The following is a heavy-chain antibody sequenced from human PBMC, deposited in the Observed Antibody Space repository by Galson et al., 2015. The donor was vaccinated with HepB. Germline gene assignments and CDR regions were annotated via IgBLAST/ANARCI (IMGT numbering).Heavy chain of an antibody. V-gene: IGHV1-18*04. CDR2: ISAYNGNT. D-gene: IGHD3-22*01. CDR1: GYTFTNYG. J-gene: IGHJ6*02. CDR3: ARDDLRNGGGEDSGYYYVGVVGYYYGMDV. Sequence: SVKVSCKASGYTFTNYGISWVRQAPGQGLEWMGWISAYNGNTNYAQKLQGRVTMTTDTSTSTAYMELRSLRSDVTAVYYCARDDLRNGGGEDSGYYYVGVVGYYYGMDVWGQGTTVTVSS.